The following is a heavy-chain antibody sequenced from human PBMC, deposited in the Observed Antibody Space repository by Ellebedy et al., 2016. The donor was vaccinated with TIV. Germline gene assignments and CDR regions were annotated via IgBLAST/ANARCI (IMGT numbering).Heavy chain of an antibody. CDR3: AIWGWEIHPLGY. Sequence: AASVQVSCKVSGYTLTGSSMHWVRQAPGKGLEWLGGFDPEEGETIYAQKFQGRVTMTEDTSTDTAYMELSSLRSEDTALYYCAIWGWEIHPLGYWGQGTLVTVSS. D-gene: IGHD1-26*01. CDR2: FDPEEGET. V-gene: IGHV1-24*01. J-gene: IGHJ4*02. CDR1: GYTLTGSS.